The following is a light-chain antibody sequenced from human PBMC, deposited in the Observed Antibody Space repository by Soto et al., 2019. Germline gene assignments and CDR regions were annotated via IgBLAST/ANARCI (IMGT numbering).Light chain of an antibody. CDR1: SGHSSYA. V-gene: IGLV4-69*02. J-gene: IGLJ2*01. Sequence: QPVLTQSPAASASLGASVKVTCTLSSGHSSYAIAWHQQQAEKGPRYLMKLNSDGSHSKGDGIPDRFSGSSSGAERYLIISSLQSEDEADYYCQTWDTGIQVFGGGTKLTVL. CDR3: QTWDTGIQV. CDR2: LNSDGSH.